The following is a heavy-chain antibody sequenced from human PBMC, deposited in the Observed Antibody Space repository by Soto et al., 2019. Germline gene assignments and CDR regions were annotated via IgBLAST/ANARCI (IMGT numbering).Heavy chain of an antibody. D-gene: IGHD3-16*01. Sequence: PSETLSLTCTVSRGSISSGGYYWSWIRQHPGKGLEWIGYIYYSGSTYYNPSLKSRVTISVDTSKNQFSLKLSSVTAADTAVYYCARGSGGKVEDYDSWGQGTLVTVSA. CDR1: RGSISSGGYY. J-gene: IGHJ4*02. CDR2: IYYSGST. V-gene: IGHV4-31*03. CDR3: ARGSGGKVEDYDS.